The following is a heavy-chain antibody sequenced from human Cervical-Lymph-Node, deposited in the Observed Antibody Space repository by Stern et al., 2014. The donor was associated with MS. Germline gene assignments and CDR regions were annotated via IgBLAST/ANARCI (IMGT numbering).Heavy chain of an antibody. D-gene: IGHD3-10*01. Sequence: VPLVESGGGVVQPGRSLRLTCTVSGFTFSSYGMHWVRQAPGKGLEWGSVISYDGSDTYYAESVKGRFTISRDNSKNTLYLEMRSLRPEDTAVYYCVKRGIAEVRGVRLGDYWGPGTLVIVSS. V-gene: IGHV3-30*18. CDR1: GFTFSSYG. CDR2: ISYDGSDT. CDR3: VKRGIAEVRGVRLGDY. J-gene: IGHJ4*02.